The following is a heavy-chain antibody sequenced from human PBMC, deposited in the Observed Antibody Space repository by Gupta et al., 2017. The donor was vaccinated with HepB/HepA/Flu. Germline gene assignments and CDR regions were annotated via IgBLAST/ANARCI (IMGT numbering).Heavy chain of an antibody. CDR1: AFTFSGYA. CDR2: ISYDGSNK. V-gene: IGHV3-30-3*01. D-gene: IGHD2-2*01. CDR3: ARDLEGYCTTTSCYRGVDYYNGMDV. Sequence: QGQLVESGGGVVQPGRSMRLSCAASAFTFSGYATHWVRQARGKGLEWVAAISYDGSNKYYKESVKGRFTISRDNSKNTLYLQRNSLRGEDTAVYYCARDLEGYCTTTSCYRGVDYYNGMDVWGLGTTVIVSS. J-gene: IGHJ6*02.